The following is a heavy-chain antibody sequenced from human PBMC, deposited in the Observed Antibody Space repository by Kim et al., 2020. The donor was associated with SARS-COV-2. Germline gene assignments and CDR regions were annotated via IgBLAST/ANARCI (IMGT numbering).Heavy chain of an antibody. Sequence: GGSLRLSCAASGFTVSSNYMSWVRQAPGKGLEWVSVIYSGGSTYYSDSVKGRFTISRDNSKNTLYLQMNSLRAEDTAVYYCVREGFRGVAGYWGQGTLVTVSS. CDR2: IYSGGST. CDR3: VREGFRGVAGY. V-gene: IGHV3-53*01. J-gene: IGHJ4*02. CDR1: GFTVSSNY. D-gene: IGHD6-19*01.